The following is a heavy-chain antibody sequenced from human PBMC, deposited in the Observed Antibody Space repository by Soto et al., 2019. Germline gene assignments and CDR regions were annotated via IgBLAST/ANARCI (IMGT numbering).Heavy chain of an antibody. Sequence: PGGSLILSCAASGFTFSSYAMSWVRQAPGKGLEWVSAISGSGGGTYYADSVKGRFTISRDNSKNTLYLQMNSLRAEDTAVYYCAKYYGDYGRYYYYYGMDVWGQGTTVTVS. CDR1: GFTFSSYA. D-gene: IGHD4-17*01. J-gene: IGHJ6*02. CDR3: AKYYGDYGRYYYYYGMDV. CDR2: ISGSGGGT. V-gene: IGHV3-23*01.